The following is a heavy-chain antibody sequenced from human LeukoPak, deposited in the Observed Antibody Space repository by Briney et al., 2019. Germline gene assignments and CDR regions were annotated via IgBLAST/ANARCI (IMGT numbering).Heavy chain of an antibody. D-gene: IGHD3-22*01. CDR2: AYAGGDSK. Sequence: GGSLRLSCAASGFTFSTYGMHWVRQAPGKGLEWVADAYAGGDSKYYVDSVKGRFTISRDNSKNTLYVQMNSLRADDTAVYYCATGIGYYYGHWGQGTLVTVSS. J-gene: IGHJ4*02. V-gene: IGHV3-33*01. CDR1: GFTFSTYG. CDR3: ATGIGYYYGH.